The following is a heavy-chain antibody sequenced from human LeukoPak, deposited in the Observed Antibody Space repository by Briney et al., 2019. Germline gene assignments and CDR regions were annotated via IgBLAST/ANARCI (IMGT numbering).Heavy chain of an antibody. CDR1: GGSFSDDY. V-gene: IGHV4-34*01. J-gene: IGHJ4*02. Sequence: PSETLSLTCAVYGGSFSDDYWTWIRQPPGKGLEWIGENTQSGRTNYNPSLKSRVTISVDTSKHQFSLNLSSATAADTAVYYCARGLSSGWVDYWGQGTLVTVSS. CDR2: NTQSGRT. CDR3: ARGLSSGWVDY. D-gene: IGHD6-19*01.